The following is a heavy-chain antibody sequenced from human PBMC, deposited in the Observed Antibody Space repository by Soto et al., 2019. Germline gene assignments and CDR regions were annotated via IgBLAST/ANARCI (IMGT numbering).Heavy chain of an antibody. D-gene: IGHD3-22*01. Sequence: ASVKVSCKTSGYNFVTYGITWVRQAPGQGLEWMGWISVYSGNTHYAQKFHDRVTLTTDTSTTTAYMDLRNLTSDDTAFYYCARNTPFFGSSCSADYWGQGTLVTVFS. CDR2: ISVYSGNT. CDR3: ARNTPFFGSSCSADY. J-gene: IGHJ4*02. CDR1: GYNFVTYG. V-gene: IGHV1-18*01.